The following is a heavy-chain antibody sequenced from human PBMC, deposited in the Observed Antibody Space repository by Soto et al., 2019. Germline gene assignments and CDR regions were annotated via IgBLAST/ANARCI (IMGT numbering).Heavy chain of an antibody. Sequence: PSETLSLTCSGSGASISSYNCNWVRHSAWKGPEWVGRLNIAGTINYNPSLKSRITMSMDTSKNQISLHLRSVTAADTAMYYCARDRGEYTCRWSWYFSHWGHCNLVTVSS. CDR2: LNIAGTI. V-gene: IGHV4-4*07. CDR3: ARDRGEYTCRWSWYFSH. CDR1: GASISSYN. J-gene: IGHJ2*01. D-gene: IGHD2-2*02.